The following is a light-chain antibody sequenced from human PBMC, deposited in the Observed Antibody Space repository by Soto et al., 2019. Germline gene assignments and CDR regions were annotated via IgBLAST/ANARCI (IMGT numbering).Light chain of an antibody. CDR2: AAS. V-gene: IGKV1-39*01. CDR3: QQSYRTPVT. CDR1: QSISSY. Sequence: DIQMTQSLSSLSASVGDRVTITCRASQSISSYLNWYQQKPGKAPKLLIYAASSLQSGVPSRFSGSGSGTDFTLTISSLQPEDFATYYCQQSYRTPVTFGQGTKLEIK. J-gene: IGKJ2*01.